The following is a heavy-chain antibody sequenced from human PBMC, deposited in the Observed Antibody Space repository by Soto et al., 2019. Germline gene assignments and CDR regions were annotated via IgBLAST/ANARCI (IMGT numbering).Heavy chain of an antibody. CDR2: ISSSGSTI. CDR3: ARERYCSGGSCRYYYYGMDV. V-gene: IGHV3-11*01. J-gene: IGHJ6*02. CDR1: GFTFSDYY. Sequence: QVQLVESGGGLVKPGGSLRLSCAASGFTFSDYYMSWIRQAPGKGLEWVSYISSSGSTIYYADSVKGRFTISRDNAKNSLYLQMNSLRAEDTAVYYCARERYCSGGSCRYYYYGMDVWGQGTTVTVSS. D-gene: IGHD2-15*01.